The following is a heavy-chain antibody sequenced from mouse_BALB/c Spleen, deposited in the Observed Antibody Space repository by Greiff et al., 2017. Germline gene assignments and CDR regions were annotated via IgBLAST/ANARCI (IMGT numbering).Heavy chain of an antibody. Sequence: EVMLVESGGGLVQPGGSLRLSCATSGFTFTDYYMSWVRQPPGKALEWLGFIRNKANGYTTEYSASVKGRFTISRDNSQSILYLQMNTLRAEDSATYYCARDDDGFFDYWGQGTTLTVSS. CDR3: ARDDDGFFDY. CDR1: GFTFTDYY. CDR2: IRNKANGYTT. J-gene: IGHJ2*01. D-gene: IGHD2-3*01. V-gene: IGHV7-3*02.